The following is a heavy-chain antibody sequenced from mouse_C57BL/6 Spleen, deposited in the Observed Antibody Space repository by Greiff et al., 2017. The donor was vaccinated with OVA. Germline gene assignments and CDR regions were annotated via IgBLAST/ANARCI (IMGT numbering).Heavy chain of an antibody. D-gene: IGHD1-1*01. J-gene: IGHJ3*01. CDR1: GYTFTSYG. V-gene: IGHV1-81*01. CDR3: ARHYGSSYWFAY. CDR2: IYPRSGNT. Sequence: QVQLKESGAELARPGASVKLSCKASGYTFTSYGISWVKQRTGQGLEWIGAIYPRSGNTSYNEKFKGKATLTADKSSSTAYMEIRSLTSEDSAVYFCARHYGSSYWFAYWGQGTLVTVSA.